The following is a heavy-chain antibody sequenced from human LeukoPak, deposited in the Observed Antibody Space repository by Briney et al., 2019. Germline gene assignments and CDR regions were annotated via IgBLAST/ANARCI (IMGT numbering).Heavy chain of an antibody. D-gene: IGHD3-16*01. CDR1: GGSISTYY. CDR2: IYYSGST. Sequence: SETLSLTCTVSGGSISTYYWSWIRQPPGKGLEWIAYIYYSGSTNYNPSLKSRVTIDTSKNQFSLKLSSVTAADTAVYYCARLRGRGYYMDVWGKGTTVTVSS. V-gene: IGHV4-59*01. CDR3: ARLRGRGYYMDV. J-gene: IGHJ6*03.